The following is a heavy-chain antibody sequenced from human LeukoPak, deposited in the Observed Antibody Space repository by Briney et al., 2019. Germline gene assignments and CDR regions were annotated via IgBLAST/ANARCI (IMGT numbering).Heavy chain of an antibody. J-gene: IGHJ4*02. CDR3: ARVMTVAATEAFDY. V-gene: IGHV3-21*01. CDR1: GFIFSSHT. D-gene: IGHD6-19*01. CDR2: ISVRSNSI. Sequence: PGGSLRLSCAASGFIFSSHTMNWVRQAPGKGLEWVSSISVRSNSIYYADSVKDRFTISRDNAKNSPYLQMSSLRVEDTAVYYCARVMTVAATEAFDYWGQGTLVTVSS.